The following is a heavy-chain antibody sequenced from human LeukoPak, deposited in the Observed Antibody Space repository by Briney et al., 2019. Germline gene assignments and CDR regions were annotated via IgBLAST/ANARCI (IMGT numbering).Heavy chain of an antibody. CDR2: IKLDGSEK. Sequence: GGSLRLSCVASGFTFGKDWMSWVRHAPGKGLEWVANIKLDGSEKNYVDSVKGRFTISTDNTKNSLYLQMNSLRVEDTAVFYCARDPYDTWSRRGNFDSWGQGTLVIVSS. V-gene: IGHV3-7*03. CDR1: GFTFGKDW. D-gene: IGHD3-3*01. J-gene: IGHJ4*02. CDR3: ARDPYDTWSRRGNFDS.